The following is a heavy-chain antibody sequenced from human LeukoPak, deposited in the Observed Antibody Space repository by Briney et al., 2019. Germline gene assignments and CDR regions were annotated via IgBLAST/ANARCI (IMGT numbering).Heavy chain of an antibody. Sequence: PGGSLRLSCAASGFTFSSYWMSWVRQAPGKGLEWVANIKQDGSEKYYVDSVKGRFTISRDNAKNSLYQQMNSLRAEDTAVYYCARYYYGSGSYYFDYWGQGTLVTVSS. V-gene: IGHV3-7*01. CDR1: GFTFSSYW. D-gene: IGHD3-10*01. J-gene: IGHJ4*02. CDR2: IKQDGSEK. CDR3: ARYYYGSGSYYFDY.